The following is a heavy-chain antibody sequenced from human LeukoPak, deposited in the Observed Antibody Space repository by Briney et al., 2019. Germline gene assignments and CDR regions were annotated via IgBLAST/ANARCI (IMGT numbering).Heavy chain of an antibody. J-gene: IGHJ3*02. CDR1: GFTFSSYS. Sequence: GGSLRLSCAASGFTFSSYSMNWVRQAPGKGLEWVSSISSSSSYIYYADSVKGRFTISRDNAKNSLYLQMNSLRAEDTAVYYCAGDLRSYYDSSGYYVDAFDIWGQGTMVTVSS. CDR3: AGDLRSYYDSSGYYVDAFDI. D-gene: IGHD3-22*01. CDR2: ISSSSSYI. V-gene: IGHV3-21*01.